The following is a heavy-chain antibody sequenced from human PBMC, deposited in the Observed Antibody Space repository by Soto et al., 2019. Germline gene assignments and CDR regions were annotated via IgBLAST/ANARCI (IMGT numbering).Heavy chain of an antibody. Sequence: PSETLSLTCTVSGGSISSGGYYWSWIRQHPGKGLEWIGYIYYSGSTYYNPSLKSRVTISVDTSKNQFSLKLSSVTAADTAVYYCARGPYDFWSGYYTEPWFDPWGQGTLVTVSS. V-gene: IGHV4-31*03. CDR2: IYYSGST. CDR3: ARGPYDFWSGYYTEPWFDP. D-gene: IGHD3-3*01. J-gene: IGHJ5*02. CDR1: GGSISSGGYY.